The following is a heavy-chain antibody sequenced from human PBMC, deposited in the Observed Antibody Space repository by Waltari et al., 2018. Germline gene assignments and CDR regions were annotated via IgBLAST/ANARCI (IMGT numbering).Heavy chain of an antibody. D-gene: IGHD6-13*01. CDR3: ARDHKAAAGKYYYYGMDV. CDR2: IYTSGST. Sequence: QVQLQESGPGLVKPSETLSLTCTVSGGSISSYYWSCIRRPAGKGLEWIGRIYTSGSTNYNPSLKSRVTMSVDTSKNQFSLKLSSVTAADTAVYYCARDHKAAAGKYYYYGMDVWGQGTTVTVSS. V-gene: IGHV4-4*07. J-gene: IGHJ6*02. CDR1: GGSISSYY.